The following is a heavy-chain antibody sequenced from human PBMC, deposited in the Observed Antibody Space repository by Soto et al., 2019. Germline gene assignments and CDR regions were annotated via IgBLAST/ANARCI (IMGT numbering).Heavy chain of an antibody. J-gene: IGHJ5*02. V-gene: IGHV4-61*01. CDR2: VYYSGST. CDR3: ARGKIAAAGTWRALNWFDP. Sequence: QVQLQESGPGLVKSSETLSLTCTVSGGSVNSGSYYWSWIRQPPGTGLEWIGYVYYSGSTNYNPSLTSRVTISDDTSKNQISLKLSSVTAADTAMYYCARGKIAAAGTWRALNWFDPWGQGTLVTVSS. D-gene: IGHD6-13*01. CDR1: GGSVNSGSYY.